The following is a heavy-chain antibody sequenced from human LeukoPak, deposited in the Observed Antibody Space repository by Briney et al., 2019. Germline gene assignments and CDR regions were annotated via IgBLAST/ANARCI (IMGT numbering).Heavy chain of an antibody. J-gene: IGHJ3*02. D-gene: IGHD3-3*01. V-gene: IGHV1-46*01. CDR3: ARAITIFGAHAFDI. CDR2: INPSGGST. CDR1: GYTFTSYY. Sequence: VKVSCKASGYTFTSYYMHWVRQAPGQGLEWMGIINPSGGSTSYAQKFQGRVTMTRDTSTSTAYMELRSLRSDDTAVYYCARAITIFGAHAFDIWGQGTMVPVSS.